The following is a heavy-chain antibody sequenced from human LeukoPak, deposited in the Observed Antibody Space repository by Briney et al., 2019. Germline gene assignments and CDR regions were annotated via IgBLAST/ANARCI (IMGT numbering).Heavy chain of an antibody. CDR3: ARVKEVRGVIIPDY. D-gene: IGHD3-10*01. J-gene: IGHJ4*02. Sequence: SETLSLTCTVSGGSISSYYWSWIRQPPGKGLEWIGYIHYSGSTNYNPSLKSRVTISVDTSKNQFSLKLSSVTAADTAVYYCARVKEVRGVIIPDYWGQGTLVTVSS. CDR2: IHYSGST. V-gene: IGHV4-59*01. CDR1: GGSISSYY.